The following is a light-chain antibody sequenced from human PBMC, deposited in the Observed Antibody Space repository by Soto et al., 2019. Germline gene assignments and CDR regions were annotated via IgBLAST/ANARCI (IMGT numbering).Light chain of an antibody. Sequence: QSALTQPRSVSGSPGQSVTISCTGTSSDVGAFNFVSWYRHHPGRAPKLMISDVTTRPSGVPDRFSGSNSGNTASLAISGLQAGGGGDSYCSSYARNSCLLFGRRAQLTVL. V-gene: IGLV2-11*01. J-gene: IGLJ2*01. CDR3: SSYARNSCLL. CDR1: SSDVGAFNF. CDR2: DVT.